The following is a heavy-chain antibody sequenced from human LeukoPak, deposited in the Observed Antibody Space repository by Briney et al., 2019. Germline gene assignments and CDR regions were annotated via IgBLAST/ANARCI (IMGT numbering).Heavy chain of an antibody. CDR1: GYTFTSYG. V-gene: IGHV1-18*01. CDR3: ARGTLGSRPPPGFNWGSYRPYYYGMDV. J-gene: IGHJ6*02. CDR2: ISTYNGNT. Sequence: GASVKVSCKGSGYTFTSYGISWVRQAPGQGLEWMGWISTYNGNTNYAQKFQGRVTMTTDTSSNTAYMELRSLRSDDTAIYYCARGTLGSRPPPGFNWGSYRPYYYGMDVWGQGTTVTVSS. D-gene: IGHD3-16*02.